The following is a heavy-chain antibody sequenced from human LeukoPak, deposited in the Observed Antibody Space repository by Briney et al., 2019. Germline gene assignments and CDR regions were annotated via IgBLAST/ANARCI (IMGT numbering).Heavy chain of an antibody. V-gene: IGHV3-30*04. D-gene: IGHD3-10*01. J-gene: IGHJ4*02. Sequence: GGSLRLSCAASGFTFSSYAMHWVRQAPGKGLEGVAVISYDGSNKYYADSVKGRFTISRDNSTNTLYLQMNSLRAEDTAVYYCARAGIYGSGSYPRPFDYWGQGTLVTVSS. CDR2: ISYDGSNK. CDR3: ARAGIYGSGSYPRPFDY. CDR1: GFTFSSYA.